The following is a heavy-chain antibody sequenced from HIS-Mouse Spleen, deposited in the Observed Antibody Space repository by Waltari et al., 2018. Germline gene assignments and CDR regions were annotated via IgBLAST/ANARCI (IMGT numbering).Heavy chain of an antibody. CDR1: GGSIRRSSYS. J-gene: IGHJ2*01. Sequence: LQLQESGPGLVKHSATLSLPRTVSGGSIRRSSYSWGWTRQPPRKGLEWVGSIYYSGGTYYTPSLKSRVTISVDTSKNQFSLKLRSVTAADTAVYYCAREIPYSSSWYDWYFDLWGRGTLVTVSS. V-gene: IGHV4-39*07. CDR3: AREIPYSSSWYDWYFDL. D-gene: IGHD6-13*01. CDR2: IYYSGGT.